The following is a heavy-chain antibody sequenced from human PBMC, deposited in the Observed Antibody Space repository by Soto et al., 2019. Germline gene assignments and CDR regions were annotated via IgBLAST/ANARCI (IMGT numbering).Heavy chain of an antibody. CDR1: GFTFSSYA. Sequence: GGSLRLSCAASGFTFSSYAMSWVRQAPGKGLEWVSAISGSGGSTYSADSVKGRFTISRDDSKNTLYLQMNSLRAEDTAVYYCARGRVGAIMVGNYFDYWGQGTLVTVSS. D-gene: IGHD1-26*01. CDR2: ISGSGGST. CDR3: ARGRVGAIMVGNYFDY. J-gene: IGHJ4*02. V-gene: IGHV3-23*01.